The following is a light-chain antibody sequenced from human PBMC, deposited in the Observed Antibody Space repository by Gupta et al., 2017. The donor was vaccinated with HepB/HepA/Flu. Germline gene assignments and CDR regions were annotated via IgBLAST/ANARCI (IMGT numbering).Light chain of an antibody. J-gene: IGLJ3*02. CDR1: SGSVSTSYY. CDR2: STN. CDR3: VLYMGSGIWV. V-gene: IGLV8-61*01. Sequence: QTVVTQEPSFSVSPGGTVTLTCGLSSGSVSTSYYPSWYQQTPGQAPCTLIYSTNTRSSGVPDRFSSSILGNKAALTITGAQADDESDYYCVLYMGSGIWVFGGGTKLTVL.